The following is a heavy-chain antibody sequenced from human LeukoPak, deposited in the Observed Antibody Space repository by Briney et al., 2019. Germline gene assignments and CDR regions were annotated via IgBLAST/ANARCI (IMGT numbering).Heavy chain of an antibody. J-gene: IGHJ4*02. Sequence: PGGSLRLSCAASGFTFSSYWMSWVRQAPGKGVEGVANIKQDGSEKYYLDSVKGRFTISRDNAKNSLYLQMNSLRAEDTAVYYCATRHYYFWSGYYGKVLYFDYWGQGTLVTVSS. V-gene: IGHV3-7*01. CDR2: IKQDGSEK. CDR1: GFTFSSYW. D-gene: IGHD3-3*01. CDR3: ATRHYYFWSGYYGKVLYFDY.